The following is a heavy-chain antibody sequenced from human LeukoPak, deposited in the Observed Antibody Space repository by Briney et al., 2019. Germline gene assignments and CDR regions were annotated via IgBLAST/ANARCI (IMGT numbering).Heavy chain of an antibody. J-gene: IGHJ3*02. CDR1: GGSISSRNW. V-gene: IGHV4-4*02. CDR3: ARSPPLLWFGGRDAFDI. Sequence: SGTLSLTCAVSGGSISSRNWWSWVRQSPGKGLEWIGEIYHSGSTNYNPSLKSRVTISVDKSKNQFSLNLSSVTAADTAVYFCARSPPLLWFGGRDAFDIWGQGTMVTVSS. CDR2: IYHSGST. D-gene: IGHD3-10*01.